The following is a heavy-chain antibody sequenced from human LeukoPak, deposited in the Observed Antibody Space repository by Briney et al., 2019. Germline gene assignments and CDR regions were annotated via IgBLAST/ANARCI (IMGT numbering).Heavy chain of an antibody. J-gene: IGHJ1*01. CDR2: IYHSGST. Sequence: SETLSLTCTVSGGSISTYYWNWTRQPPGKGLEWIGYIYHSGSTNYNPSLQSRVTISVDTSKNQFSLNLNSVTAADTAMYYCARGGAARLHFQNWGQGTLVTVSS. CDR1: GGSISTYY. CDR3: ARGGAARLHFQN. V-gene: IGHV4-59*01. D-gene: IGHD6-6*01.